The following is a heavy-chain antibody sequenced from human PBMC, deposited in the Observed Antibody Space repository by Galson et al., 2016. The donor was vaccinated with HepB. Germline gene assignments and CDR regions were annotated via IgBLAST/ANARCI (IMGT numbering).Heavy chain of an antibody. Sequence: SETLSLTCAVSGASINSTNWWSWVRQPPGKGLEWIGEISHTGDTNYNPSLKSRVTMSVDKSKNQFYLKVTSLTAADTAVYYCAREKAAGFDYWGQGTLVTVSS. V-gene: IGHV4-4*02. J-gene: IGHJ4*02. D-gene: IGHD6-13*01. CDR3: AREKAAGFDY. CDR2: ISHTGDT. CDR1: GASINSTNW.